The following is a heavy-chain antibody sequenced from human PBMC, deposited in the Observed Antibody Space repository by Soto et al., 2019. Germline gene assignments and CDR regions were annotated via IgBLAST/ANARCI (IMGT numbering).Heavy chain of an antibody. D-gene: IGHD4-4*01. CDR3: ARGGGRLQPYYYYGMDV. V-gene: IGHV1-18*01. J-gene: IGHJ6*02. CDR2: ISAYNGNT. Sequence: SAKVSSRASRYTFTSYGISWVRQAPGQGLEWMGWISAYNGNTNYAQKLQGRVTMTTDTSTSTAYMEVRSLRSDDTAVDYCARGGGRLQPYYYYGMDVWGQGTTDSV. CDR1: RYTFTSYG.